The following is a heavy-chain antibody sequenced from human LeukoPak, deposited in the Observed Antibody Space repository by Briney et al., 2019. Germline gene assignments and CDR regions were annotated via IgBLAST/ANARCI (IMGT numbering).Heavy chain of an antibody. CDR2: IYSGGST. D-gene: IGHD3-9*01. CDR1: GFTVSSNY. V-gene: IGHV3-66*02. CDR3: ARERDVKVFDWLLPDY. J-gene: IGHJ4*02. Sequence: SGGSLRLSCAASGFTVSSNYMSWVRQAPGKGLEWVSVIYSGGSTYYADSVKGRFTISRDNSKNTLYLQMNSLRAEDTAVYYCARERDVKVFDWLLPDYWGQGTLVTVSS.